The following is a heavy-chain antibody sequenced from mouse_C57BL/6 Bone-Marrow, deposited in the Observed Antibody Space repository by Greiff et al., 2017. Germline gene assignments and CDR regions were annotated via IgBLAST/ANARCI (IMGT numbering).Heavy chain of an antibody. CDR3: AKGYYEYDVGYAMDY. CDR2: IWRGGST. CDR1: GFSLTSYG. V-gene: IGHV2-5*01. Sequence: VQLQQSGPGLVQPSQSLSITCTVSGFSLTSYGVHWVRQSPGKGLEWLGVIWRGGSTDYNAAFMSRLSITKDNSKSQVFFKMNSLQADDTAIYYCAKGYYEYDVGYAMDYWGQGTSVTVSS. D-gene: IGHD2-4*01. J-gene: IGHJ4*01.